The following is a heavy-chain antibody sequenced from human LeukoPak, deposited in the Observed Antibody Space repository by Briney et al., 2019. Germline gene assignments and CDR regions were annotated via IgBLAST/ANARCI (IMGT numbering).Heavy chain of an antibody. CDR2: IWYGGSNK. V-gene: IGHV3-30*02. CDR3: AKGTSGTPSYYYMDV. CDR1: GFTFSSYG. D-gene: IGHD1-1*01. J-gene: IGHJ6*03. Sequence: GGSLRLSCAASGFTFSSYGMHWVRQAPGKGLEWVAVIWYGGSNKYYADSVKGRFTISRDNSKNTLYLQMNSLRAEDTAVYYCAKGTSGTPSYYYMDVWGKGTTVTVSS.